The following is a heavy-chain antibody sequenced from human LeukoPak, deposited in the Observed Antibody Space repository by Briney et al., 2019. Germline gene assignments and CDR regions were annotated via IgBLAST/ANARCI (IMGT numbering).Heavy chain of an antibody. J-gene: IGHJ4*02. CDR3: TRGYSGYGNFDC. D-gene: IGHD5-12*01. CDR1: GFTSNYW. V-gene: IGHV3-74*01. CDR2: ISGDGSTT. Sequence: SGGSLRLSCAAIGFTSNYWMHWVRQAPGKGLVWVSRISGDGSTTFYADSVKGRFTISRDNSKNTLYLQMNSLRAEDTAVYYCTRGYSGYGNFDCWGQGTLVTVSS.